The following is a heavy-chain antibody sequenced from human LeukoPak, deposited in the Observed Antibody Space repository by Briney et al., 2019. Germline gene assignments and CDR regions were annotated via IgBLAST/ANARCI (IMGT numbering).Heavy chain of an antibody. J-gene: IGHJ4*02. V-gene: IGHV1-18*01. CDR1: GYTFTSYG. CDR3: AREIVVVPTAPYFDY. Sequence: ASVKVSCKASGYTFTSYGISWVRQAPGQGLEWIGWISAYNGNTNYAQKLQGRVTVTTDTSTTTAYMGLRSLRSGDTAVYYCAREIVVVPTAPYFDYWGQGTLVTVSS. CDR2: ISAYNGNT. D-gene: IGHD2-2*01.